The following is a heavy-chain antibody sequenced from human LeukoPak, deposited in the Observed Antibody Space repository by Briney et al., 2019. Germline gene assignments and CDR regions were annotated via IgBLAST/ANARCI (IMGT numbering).Heavy chain of an antibody. V-gene: IGHV3-30-3*01. Sequence: GGSLRLSCAASGFTFSSYAMHWVRQAPGKGLEWVAVISYDGSNKYYADSVKGRFTISRDNSKNTLYLQMNSLRAEDTAVYYCARGPGQQLVEKYFDYWGQGTLVTVSS. J-gene: IGHJ4*02. CDR3: ARGPGQQLVEKYFDY. CDR2: ISYDGSNK. D-gene: IGHD6-13*01. CDR1: GFTFSSYA.